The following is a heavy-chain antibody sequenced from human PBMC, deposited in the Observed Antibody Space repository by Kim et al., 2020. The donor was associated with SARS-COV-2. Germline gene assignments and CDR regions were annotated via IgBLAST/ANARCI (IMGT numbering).Heavy chain of an antibody. V-gene: IGHV7-4-1*02. D-gene: IGHD1-7*01. CDR3: AREFNWNYGRGTFYI. Sequence: ASVKVSCKASGYSFINFPMNWVRQAPGQGPEWMGWINTNTGNPTYAQGFAGRFVFSLDTSVNTAYLQITSLKAEDTAVYYCAREFNWNYGRGTFYIWGQG. J-gene: IGHJ3*02. CDR2: INTNTGNP. CDR1: GYSFINFP.